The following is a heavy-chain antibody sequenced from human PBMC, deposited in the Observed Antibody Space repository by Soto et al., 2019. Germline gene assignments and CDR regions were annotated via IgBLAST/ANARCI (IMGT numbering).Heavy chain of an antibody. CDR2: IYTSGST. D-gene: IGHD3-22*01. Sequence: SETLSLTCTVSGGSISSYYWSWIRQPAGKGLEWIGRIYTSGSTNYNPSLKSRVTMSVDTSKNQFSLKLSSVTAADTAAYYCARDLTLYDSSGYYPWGQGTLVTVSS. J-gene: IGHJ5*02. CDR1: GGSISSYY. CDR3: ARDLTLYDSSGYYP. V-gene: IGHV4-4*07.